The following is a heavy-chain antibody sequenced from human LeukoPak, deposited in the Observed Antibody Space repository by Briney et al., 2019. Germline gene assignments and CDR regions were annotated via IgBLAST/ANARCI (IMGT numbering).Heavy chain of an antibody. CDR3: ARDKIRYSYGYPDAFDI. V-gene: IGHV1-69*04. CDR2: IIPILGIA. J-gene: IGHJ3*02. Sequence: SVKVSCKASGGTFSSYAISWVRQAPGQGLEWMGRIIPILGIANYAQKFQGRVTITADKSTSTAYMELSSLRSEDTAVYYCARDKIRYSYGYPDAFDIWGQGTMVTVSS. D-gene: IGHD5-18*01. CDR1: GGTFSSYA.